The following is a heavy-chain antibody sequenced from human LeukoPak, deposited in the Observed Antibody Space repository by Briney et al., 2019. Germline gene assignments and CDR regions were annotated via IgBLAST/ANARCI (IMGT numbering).Heavy chain of an antibody. V-gene: IGHV1-8*02. J-gene: IGHJ4*02. CDR3: ARGLDYGDGVWNFDY. D-gene: IGHD4-17*01. Sequence: AASVKVSCKASGYTFTGYYMHWVRQAPGQGLEWMGWMNPNSGNTGYAQKFQGRVTMTRNTSISTAYMELSSLRSEDTAVYYCARGLDYGDGVWNFDYWGQGTLVTVSS. CDR1: GYTFTGYY. CDR2: MNPNSGNT.